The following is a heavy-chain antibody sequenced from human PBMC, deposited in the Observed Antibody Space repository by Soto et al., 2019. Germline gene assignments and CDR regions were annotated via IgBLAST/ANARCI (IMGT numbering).Heavy chain of an antibody. CDR2: IIPIFGTA. Sequence: VASVKVSCKASGGTFSSYAISWVRQAPGQGLEWMGGIIPIFGTANYAQKFQGRVTITADKSTSTAYMELSSLISEDTAVYYCARGEVPAAITYYYYGMDVWGQGTTVTVSS. V-gene: IGHV1-69*06. CDR1: GGTFSSYA. D-gene: IGHD2-2*02. CDR3: ARGEVPAAITYYYYGMDV. J-gene: IGHJ6*02.